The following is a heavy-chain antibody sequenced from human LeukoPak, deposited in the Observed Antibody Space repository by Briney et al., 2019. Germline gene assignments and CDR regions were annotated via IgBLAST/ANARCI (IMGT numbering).Heavy chain of an antibody. CDR2: INAGNGNT. Sequence: ASVKVSCKASGYTFTSYAMHWVRQAPGQRLEWMGWINAGNGNTKYSQKFQGRVTITRDTSASTAYMELSSLRSEGTAVYYCARGPPTTVVTFFDYWGQGTLVTVSS. D-gene: IGHD4-23*01. J-gene: IGHJ4*02. CDR1: GYTFTSYA. V-gene: IGHV1-3*01. CDR3: ARGPPTTVVTFFDY.